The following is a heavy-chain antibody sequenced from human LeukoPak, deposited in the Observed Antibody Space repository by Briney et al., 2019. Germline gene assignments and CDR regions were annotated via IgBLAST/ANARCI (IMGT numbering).Heavy chain of an antibody. CDR2: ISGSGGST. D-gene: IGHD3-22*01. V-gene: IGHV3-23*01. CDR1: GFTFTSYS. Sequence: QPGGSLRLSCAASGFTFTSYSMSWVRQAPGKGLEWVSAISGSGGSTYYADSVKGRFTISRDNSKNTLYLQMNSLRAEDTAVYYCARHPDYYDSSGYWVYWGQGTLVTVSS. CDR3: ARHPDYYDSSGYWVY. J-gene: IGHJ4*02.